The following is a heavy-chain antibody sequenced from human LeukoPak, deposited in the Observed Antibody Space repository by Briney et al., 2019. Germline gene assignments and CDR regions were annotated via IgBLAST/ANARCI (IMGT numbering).Heavy chain of an antibody. V-gene: IGHV3-23*01. D-gene: IGHD2-15*01. CDR3: AKQLGYCSDGSCYFPY. Sequence: GGSLRLSCAASGSTFSSSAMSWVRQAPGKGLEWVSAISNNGGYTYYADSVQGRFTISRDNSKSTLCLQMNSLRAEDTAVYYCAKQLGYCSDGSCYFPYWGQGTLVTVSS. CDR2: ISNNGGYT. CDR1: GSTFSSSA. J-gene: IGHJ4*02.